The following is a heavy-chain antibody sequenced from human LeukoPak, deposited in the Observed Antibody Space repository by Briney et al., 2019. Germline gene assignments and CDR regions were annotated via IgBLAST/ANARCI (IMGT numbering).Heavy chain of an antibody. CDR2: ISGSGGST. CDR1: GFTFSSYA. V-gene: IGHV3-23*01. CDR3: AGASPMIVVVIDYFQH. Sequence: GGSLRLSCAASGFTFSSYAMSWVRQAPGKGLEWVSAISGSGGSTYYADSVKGRFTISRDNSKNTLYLQMNSLRADDTAVYYCAGASPMIVVVIDYFQHWGQGTLVTVSS. J-gene: IGHJ1*01. D-gene: IGHD3-22*01.